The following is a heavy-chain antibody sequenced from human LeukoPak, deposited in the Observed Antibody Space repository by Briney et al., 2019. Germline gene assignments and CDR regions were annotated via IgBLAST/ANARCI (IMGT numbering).Heavy chain of an antibody. V-gene: IGHV3-23*01. CDR2: ISGSGGGT. CDR1: GLTFRNYA. J-gene: IGHJ4*02. Sequence: PGGSLRLSCAASGLTFRNYAMNWVRQAPGKGLEWVSSISGSGGGTFYADSVKGRFTISRDNSKKTVHLQMQSLRVEDTAVYYCAKDQEWDSGYSYGSDYWGQGTLVTVSS. CDR3: AKDQEWDSGYSYGSDY. D-gene: IGHD5-18*01.